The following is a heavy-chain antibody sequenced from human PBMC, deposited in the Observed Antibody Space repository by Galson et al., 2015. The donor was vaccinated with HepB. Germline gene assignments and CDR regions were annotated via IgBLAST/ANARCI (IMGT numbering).Heavy chain of an antibody. D-gene: IGHD2-15*01. CDR3: ARDACSGGSCYPTG. Sequence: SLRLSCAASGFTFSDYYMSWIRQAPGKGLEWVSYISSSSSYTNYADSVKGRFTISRDNAKNSLYLQMNSLRAEDTAVYYCARDACSGGSCYPTGWGQGTLVTVSS. V-gene: IGHV3-11*06. CDR2: ISSSSSYT. J-gene: IGHJ4*02. CDR1: GFTFSDYY.